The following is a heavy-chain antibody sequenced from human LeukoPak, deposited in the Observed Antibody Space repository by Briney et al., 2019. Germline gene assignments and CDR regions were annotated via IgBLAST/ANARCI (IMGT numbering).Heavy chain of an antibody. D-gene: IGHD2-2*01. CDR3: TRMAWRSRPFDF. V-gene: IGHV3-11*04. Sequence: GGSLRLSCAASGFTFSDYYMSWIRQAPGKGLEWVSYITSSGSTIYYADSVKGRFTISRDTAKNSVYLQTNSLRVEDTAVYYRTRMAWRSRPFDFWGQGTLVTVSS. CDR1: GFTFSDYY. J-gene: IGHJ4*02. CDR2: ITSSGSTI.